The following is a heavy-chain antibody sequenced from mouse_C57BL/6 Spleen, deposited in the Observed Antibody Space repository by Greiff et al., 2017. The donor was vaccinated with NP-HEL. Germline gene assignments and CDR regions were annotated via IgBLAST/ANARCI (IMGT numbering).Heavy chain of an antibody. Sequence: EVQGVESGGDLVKPGGSLKLSCAASGFTFSSYGMSWVRQTPDKRLEWVATISSGGSYTYYPDSVKGRFTISRDNAKNTLYLQMSSLKSEDTAMYYCARQGITTVVVDYWGQGTTLTVSS. CDR3: ARQGITTVVVDY. CDR1: GFTFSSYG. V-gene: IGHV5-6*01. D-gene: IGHD1-1*01. CDR2: ISSGGSYT. J-gene: IGHJ2*01.